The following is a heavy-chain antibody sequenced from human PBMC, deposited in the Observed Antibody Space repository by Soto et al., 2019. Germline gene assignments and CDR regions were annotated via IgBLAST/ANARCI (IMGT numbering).Heavy chain of an antibody. D-gene: IGHD3-10*01. CDR2: INAGNGNT. CDR1: GNTFTSYA. J-gene: IGHJ6*02. V-gene: IGHV1-3*01. Sequence: GASVKVSCKASGNTFTSYAMHWVRQAPGQRLEWMGWINAGNGNTKYSQKFQGRVTITRDTSASTVYMELSSLRSEDTAVYYCASHAGVPGYYYCIDVWGQETTVTVSS. CDR3: ASHAGVPGYYYCIDV.